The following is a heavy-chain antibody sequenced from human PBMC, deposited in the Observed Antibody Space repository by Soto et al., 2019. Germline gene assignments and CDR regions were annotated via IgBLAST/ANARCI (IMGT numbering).Heavy chain of an antibody. J-gene: IGHJ4*02. D-gene: IGHD6-13*01. V-gene: IGHV1-18*01. Sequence: QIQLVQSGTEVREPGASVKVSCQASGYTFTSYGIIWVRQAPGQGLELMGWISGYNNNKNYAQKYQARVTMTTDTSTRTAYMELRSLRSDDTAVYYCARVGAIAPAERDYWGQGTLVTVSS. CDR3: ARVGAIAPAERDY. CDR1: GYTFTSYG. CDR2: ISGYNNNK.